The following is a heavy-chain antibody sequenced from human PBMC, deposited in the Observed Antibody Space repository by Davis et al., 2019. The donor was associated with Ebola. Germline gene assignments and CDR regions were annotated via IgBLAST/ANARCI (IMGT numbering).Heavy chain of an antibody. CDR3: ARGALSGYFTDGDY. V-gene: IGHV1-46*01. Sequence: AASVKVSCKASGYTFTAYYIHWVRQAPGQGLEWMGVIDPSGGSTSYAQKFQGRVTMTRDTSTSTVYMELNSLRSEDTAVYYCARGALSGYFTDGDYWGQGTLVTVSS. CDR2: IDPSGGST. CDR1: GYTFTAYY. J-gene: IGHJ4*02. D-gene: IGHD1-1*01.